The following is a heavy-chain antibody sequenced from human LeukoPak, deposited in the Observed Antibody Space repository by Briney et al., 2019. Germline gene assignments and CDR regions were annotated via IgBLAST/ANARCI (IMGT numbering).Heavy chain of an antibody. CDR3: ARDLGRELDY. CDR1: GASISSYY. J-gene: IGHJ4*02. V-gene: IGHV4-59*01. CDR2: IYYSGSGST. Sequence: PSETLSLTRTVSGASISSYYWSWIRQSPGKGLEWIAYIYYSGSGSTDYNPSLKSRVTISVDTSKNQLSLKVSSVTAADTAIYYCARDLGRELDYWGQGTLVTVSS. D-gene: IGHD1-26*01.